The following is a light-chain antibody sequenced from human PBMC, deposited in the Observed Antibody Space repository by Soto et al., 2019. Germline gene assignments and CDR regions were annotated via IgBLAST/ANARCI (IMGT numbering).Light chain of an antibody. CDR3: QQRSNWPLSIT. CDR1: QGVSSY. Sequence: EIVLTQSPATLSLSPGERATLSCRASQGVSSYLAWYQQKPGQAPRLVFYGASGRATGIPGRFSGSGSGTDFTLTISSLEPEDFAVYYCQQRSNWPLSITFGQGTRLEIK. J-gene: IGKJ5*01. V-gene: IGKV3-11*01. CDR2: GAS.